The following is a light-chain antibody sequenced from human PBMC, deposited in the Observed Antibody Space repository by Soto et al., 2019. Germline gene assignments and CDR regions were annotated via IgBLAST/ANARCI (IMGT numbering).Light chain of an antibody. CDR1: SSDVGGYDY. Sequence: QSALTQPASVSGSPGQSITSACTGTSSDVGGYDYVSWYQQHPGKAPKLMIYEVSNRPSGVSNRFSGSKSGNTASLTISGVQAEDEADYYCSSYTSTSPVVFGGGTKLTVL. V-gene: IGLV2-14*03. CDR3: SSYTSTSPVV. CDR2: EVS. J-gene: IGLJ2*01.